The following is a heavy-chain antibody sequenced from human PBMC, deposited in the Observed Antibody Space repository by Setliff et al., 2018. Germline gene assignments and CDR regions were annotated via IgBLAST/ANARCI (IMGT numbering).Heavy chain of an antibody. CDR1: GGTFSSYV. J-gene: IGHJ6*03. CDR3: AGGQPLVRKYYYYMDV. V-gene: IGHV1-69*13. D-gene: IGHD3-10*01. Sequence: ASVKVSCKASGGTFSSYVISWVREAPGQGLEWMGGIIPMFGTNYAQKFQGRVTITADESTSTAYMELSSLGSEDTAVYYCAGGQPLVRKYYYYMDVWGKGTTGTVSS. CDR2: IIPMFGT.